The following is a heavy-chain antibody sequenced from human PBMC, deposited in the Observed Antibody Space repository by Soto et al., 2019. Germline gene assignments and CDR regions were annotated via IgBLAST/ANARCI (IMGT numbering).Heavy chain of an antibody. J-gene: IGHJ4*02. Sequence: GGSLRLSCAASGFTVSSNYMSWVRQAPGKGLEWVSVIYSGGSTYYADSVKGRFTISRDNSKNTLYLQMNSLRAEDTAVYYRARGARLHYYGSGSPYLDYWGQGTLVTVSS. V-gene: IGHV3-53*01. CDR2: IYSGGST. CDR1: GFTVSSNY. D-gene: IGHD3-10*01. CDR3: ARGARLHYYGSGSPYLDY.